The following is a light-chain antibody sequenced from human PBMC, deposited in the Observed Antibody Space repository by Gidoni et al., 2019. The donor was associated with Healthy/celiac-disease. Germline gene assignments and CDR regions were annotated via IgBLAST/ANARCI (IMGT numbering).Light chain of an antibody. CDR2: GKN. Sequence: SSELTQDPAVSVAFGQTVRITCQGDSLRSYYASWYQQKPGQAPVLVIYGKNNRPSGIPDRFSGSSSGNTASLTITGAQAEDEADYYCNSRDSSGNFYVFGTGTKVTV. J-gene: IGLJ1*01. CDR3: NSRDSSGNFYV. V-gene: IGLV3-19*01. CDR1: SLRSYY.